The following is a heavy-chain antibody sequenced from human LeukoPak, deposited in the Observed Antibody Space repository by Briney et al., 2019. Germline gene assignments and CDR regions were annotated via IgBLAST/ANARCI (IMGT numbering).Heavy chain of an antibody. D-gene: IGHD3-22*01. CDR3: ARGGDYYDSSGVYFDY. J-gene: IGHJ4*02. CDR2: IIPILGIA. CDR1: GGTFSSCT. V-gene: IGHV1-69*02. Sequence: ASVKVSCKASGGTFSSCTINWARQVPGQGLEWMGRIIPILGIANYAQKFQGRITITADKSTSTAYMELSSLRSEDTAVYYCARGGDYYDSSGVYFDYWGQGTLVTVSS.